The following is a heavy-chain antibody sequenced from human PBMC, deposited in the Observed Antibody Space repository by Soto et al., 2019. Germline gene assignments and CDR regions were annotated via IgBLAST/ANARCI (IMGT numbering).Heavy chain of an antibody. CDR2: IYHRGST. V-gene: IGHV4-4*02. CDR3: ARWYGYYYMDV. D-gene: IGHD1-20*01. J-gene: IGHJ6*03. CDR1: SCSISSSNW. Sequence: QVQLQESGPGLVKPSGTLSLTCAVSSCSISSSNWWSWVRQPPGKGLEWIGEIYHRGSTNYNPSLKSRVTISVDKAKHQFYLKLSSVTAADTAVYYSARWYGYYYMDVWGKGNTGTVSS.